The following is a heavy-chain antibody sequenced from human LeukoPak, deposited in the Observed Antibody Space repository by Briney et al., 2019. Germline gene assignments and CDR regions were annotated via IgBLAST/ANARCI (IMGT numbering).Heavy chain of an antibody. Sequence: SETLSLTCTVSGGSISRSTYYWGWIRQPPGKGLEWIASIYYTGSTYYSPSLKSRVTISVDTSKNQFSLKLNSMTAADTAVYYCARSGGGDRDAFDIWGQGTMVTVSS. D-gene: IGHD2-21*02. CDR3: ARSGGGDRDAFDI. J-gene: IGHJ3*02. V-gene: IGHV4-39*07. CDR1: GGSISRSTYY. CDR2: IYYTGST.